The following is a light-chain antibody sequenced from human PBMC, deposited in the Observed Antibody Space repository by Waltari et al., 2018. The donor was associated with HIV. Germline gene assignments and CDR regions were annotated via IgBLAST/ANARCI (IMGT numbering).Light chain of an antibody. Sequence: DIVMTQSPDSLAVSLGARATINCKSRNSVLYTSNSNNYLAWYQQKPGQPPKLLIYWASTRESGVPDRFSGSGSGTEFTLTISSLQAEDVAVYYCQQYYSTPITFGQGTRLEIK. V-gene: IGKV4-1*01. CDR1: NSVLYTSNSNNY. J-gene: IGKJ5*01. CDR3: QQYYSTPIT. CDR2: WAS.